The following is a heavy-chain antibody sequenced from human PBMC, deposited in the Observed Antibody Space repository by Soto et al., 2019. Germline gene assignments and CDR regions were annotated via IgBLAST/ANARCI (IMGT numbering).Heavy chain of an antibody. CDR3: ARDSGIVAAGRFSFDP. CDR2: IDWNGANI. Sequence: SLRLSCAASGFTCSDFAMHWVLQAPGKGLEWVASIDWNGANIAYAASVEGRFTISRDNVKNSLFLQTNSLRAEDTAFYFCARDSGIVAAGRFSFDPRGQGTLVTVSS. J-gene: IGHJ5*02. V-gene: IGHV3-9*01. D-gene: IGHD6-13*01. CDR1: GFTCSDFA.